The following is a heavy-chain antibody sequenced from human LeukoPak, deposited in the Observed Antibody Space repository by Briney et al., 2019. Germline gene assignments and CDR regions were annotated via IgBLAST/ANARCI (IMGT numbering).Heavy chain of an antibody. D-gene: IGHD2-2*01. J-gene: IGHJ4*02. CDR2: ISYEGRNI. CDR1: GFTFNNSG. CDR3: AKGPLGGTAAAIDY. V-gene: IGHV3-30*18. Sequence: PGGSLRLSCAASGFTFNNSGMHWVRQAPGKGLEWVALISYEGRNIHNPESVKGRFTISRDTSTDTLWLQMDSLRTEDTAVYYCAKGPLGGTAAAIDYWGQGTLVTVSS.